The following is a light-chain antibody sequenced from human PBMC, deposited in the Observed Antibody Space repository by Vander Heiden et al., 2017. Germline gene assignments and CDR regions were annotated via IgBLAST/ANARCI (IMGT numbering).Light chain of an antibody. J-gene: IGKJ4*01. CDR1: QDISNY. V-gene: IGKV1-33*01. CDR3: QQYDNLPPLT. Sequence: DIQMTQSLPSLSSSVGDRVTITCQASQDISNYLNWYQQKPGKATKLLIYDASNLETGVPSRFSGSGSGTDFTFTISSLQPEDIATYYCQQYDNLPPLTFGGGTKVEIK. CDR2: DAS.